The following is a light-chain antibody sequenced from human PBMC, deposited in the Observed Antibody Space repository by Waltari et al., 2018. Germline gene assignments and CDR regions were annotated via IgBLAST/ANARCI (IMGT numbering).Light chain of an antibody. V-gene: IGKV3-20*01. CDR1: QSVSRA. Sequence: EIVLTQSPDTLSLSPGERATLSCRASQSVSRALAWYQQKPGQAPRLLIYGASNRATGIPDRFSGSGSGTDFSLTISRLDPEDVAVYYCQHYERLPATFGQGTKVEIK. J-gene: IGKJ1*01. CDR2: GAS. CDR3: QHYERLPAT.